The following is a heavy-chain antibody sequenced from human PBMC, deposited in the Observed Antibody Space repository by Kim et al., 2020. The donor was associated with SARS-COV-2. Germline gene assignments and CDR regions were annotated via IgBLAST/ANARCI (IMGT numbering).Heavy chain of an antibody. CDR2: IYSGGTP. V-gene: IGHV3-53*04. J-gene: IGHJ4*01. Sequence: GGSLRLSCAASGFTVSSNYMSWVRQAPGKGLEWVSVIYSGGTPYYAASGKGRVTTSGNTSETTLYLQMNSLSAGETASIYVSRRHGGRWYFYNWG. CDR1: GFTVSSNY. D-gene: IGHD3-16*01. CDR3: SRRHGGRWYFYN.